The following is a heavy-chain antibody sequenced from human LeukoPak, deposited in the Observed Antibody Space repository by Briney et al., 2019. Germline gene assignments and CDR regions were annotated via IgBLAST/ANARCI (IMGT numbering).Heavy chain of an antibody. V-gene: IGHV3-11*06. J-gene: IGHJ4*02. Sequence: GGSLRLSCAASGFSFSDYYMTWIRQAPGKGLEWVSYITFSSSSTNYADSVKGRFTISRDNSKNTLYLQMNSLRAEDTAVYYCARGHGDFDYWGQGTLVTVSS. D-gene: IGHD3-10*01. CDR2: ITFSSSST. CDR3: ARGHGDFDY. CDR1: GFSFSDYY.